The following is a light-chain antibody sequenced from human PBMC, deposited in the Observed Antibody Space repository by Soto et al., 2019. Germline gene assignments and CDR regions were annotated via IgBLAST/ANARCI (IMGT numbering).Light chain of an antibody. V-gene: IGLV1-40*01. Sequence: QPVLTQPPSVSGAPGQRVTISCTGSSSNIGATYHVHWYQQLPGTAPKLLIYGNSNRPSGVPDRFSGSKSGTSASLAITGLQAEDEADYYCQSYDSSLSGSVFGGGTKFTVL. CDR3: QSYDSSLSGSV. J-gene: IGLJ3*02. CDR1: SSNIGATYH. CDR2: GNS.